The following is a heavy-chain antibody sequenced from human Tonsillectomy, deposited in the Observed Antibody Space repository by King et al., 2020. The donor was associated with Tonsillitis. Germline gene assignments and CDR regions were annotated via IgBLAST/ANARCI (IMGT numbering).Heavy chain of an antibody. CDR1: GFTFSSYW. Sequence: VQLVESGGGLVQPGGSLRLSCAVSGFTFSSYWMSWVRQAPGKGLEWVANIKQDGSEKYYVDSVKGRFIISRDNAKNSMYLQMNSLRGEDTAVYYCARDRGYCIGGSCYSEDWFDPWGQGTLVTVSS. D-gene: IGHD2-15*01. V-gene: IGHV3-7*03. J-gene: IGHJ5*02. CDR3: ARDRGYCIGGSCYSEDWFDP. CDR2: IKQDGSEK.